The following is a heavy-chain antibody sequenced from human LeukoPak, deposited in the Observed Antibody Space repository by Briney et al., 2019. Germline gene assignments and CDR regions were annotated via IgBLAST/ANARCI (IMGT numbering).Heavy chain of an antibody. CDR3: AFAAEANDAFDI. J-gene: IGHJ3*02. V-gene: IGHV3-48*04. CDR2: ISSASGSI. CDR1: GFTFSSYS. Sequence: PGGSLRLSCAASGFTFSSYSMNWVRQAPGKGLEWVSYISSASGSIYYADSVKGRFTISRDNAKNSLFLQMNSLRSEDTAVYYCAFAAEANDAFDIWGQGTMVTVSS. D-gene: IGHD6-25*01.